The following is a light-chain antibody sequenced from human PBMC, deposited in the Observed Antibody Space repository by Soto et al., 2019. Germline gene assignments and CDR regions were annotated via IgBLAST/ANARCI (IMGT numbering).Light chain of an antibody. J-gene: IGKJ5*01. V-gene: IGKV3-15*01. CDR3: QQYIKWPIT. Sequence: DMVTTQSPAILPVSPWERATLSCMTCHSVNSHVAWYQQKPGQAPRLLLYGASTRATGIPVRFSGSGFGTEFTLTISSLQSEDFAVYYCQQYIKWPITFGQGTRLE. CDR2: GAS. CDR1: HSVNSH.